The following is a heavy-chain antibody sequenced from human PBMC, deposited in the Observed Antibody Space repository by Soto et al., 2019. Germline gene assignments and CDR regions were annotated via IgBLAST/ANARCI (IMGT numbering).Heavy chain of an antibody. J-gene: IGHJ6*02. Sequence: GALSLSGAVAGFSLSSYWMHLVRQAPGKGLVWVSRINSDGSSTSYADSVKGRFTISRDNAKNTLYLQMNSLRAEDTAVYYCESDGGLETNGRGMDVWGQGTTVTVSS. CDR1: GFSLSSYW. CDR3: ESDGGLETNGRGMDV. D-gene: IGHD3-16*01. V-gene: IGHV3-74*01. CDR2: INSDGSST.